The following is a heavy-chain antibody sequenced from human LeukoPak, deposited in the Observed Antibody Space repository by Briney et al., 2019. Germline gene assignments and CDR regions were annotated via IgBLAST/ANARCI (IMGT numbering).Heavy chain of an antibody. CDR3: ARDDGYCSSTSCQPGDY. D-gene: IGHD2-2*01. V-gene: IGHV1-2*02. CDR2: INPNSGGT. Sequence: ASVKVSCKASGYTFTSYDINWVRQAPGQGLEWMGWINPNSGGTNYAQKFQGRVTMTRDTSISTAYMELSRLRSDDTAVYYCARDDGYCSSTSCQPGDYWGQGTLVTVSS. CDR1: GYTFTSYD. J-gene: IGHJ4*02.